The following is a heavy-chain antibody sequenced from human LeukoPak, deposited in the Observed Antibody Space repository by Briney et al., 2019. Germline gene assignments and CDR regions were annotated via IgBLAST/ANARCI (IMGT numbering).Heavy chain of an antibody. Sequence: GGSLRLSCAASGFTFSSYDMHCVPQAPGKSLEWVSAIVTAGDTFYPAPVKCRFTISRENAKNSLYLQMNSLRVGDTSVYYCARGRYRYDAGSYYKGIDYWGQGTLVTVSS. D-gene: IGHD3-10*01. CDR3: ARGRYRYDAGSYYKGIDY. J-gene: IGHJ4*02. CDR1: GFTFSSYD. V-gene: IGHV3-13*04. CDR2: IVTAGDT.